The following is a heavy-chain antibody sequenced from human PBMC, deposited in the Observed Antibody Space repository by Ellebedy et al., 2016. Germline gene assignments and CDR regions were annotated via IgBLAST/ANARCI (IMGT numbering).Heavy chain of an antibody. V-gene: IGHV3-30-3*01. Sequence: TFSDYSMHWVRQAPGKGLEWVAVISPDGNAYDHADSVKGRFTVSRDNSKSTLYLLLDSPRLEDTAVYYCARHRVGWELQWGQGTLVTVSS. D-gene: IGHD4-23*01. CDR2: ISPDGNAY. J-gene: IGHJ4*02. CDR3: ARHRVGWELQ. CDR1: TFSDYS.